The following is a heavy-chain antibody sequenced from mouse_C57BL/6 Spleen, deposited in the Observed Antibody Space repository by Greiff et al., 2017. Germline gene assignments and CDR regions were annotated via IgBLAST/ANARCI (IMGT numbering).Heavy chain of an antibody. V-gene: IGHV5-4*03. CDR2: ISDGGSYT. CDR3: ARSYYGNWAWFAY. Sequence: EVMLVESGGGLVKPGGSLKLSCAASGFTFSSYAMSWVRQTPEKRLEWVATISDGGSYTYYPDNVKGRFTISRDNAKNNLYLQMSHLKSEDTAMYYCARSYYGNWAWFAYWGQGTLVTVSA. J-gene: IGHJ3*01. D-gene: IGHD2-10*01. CDR1: GFTFSSYA.